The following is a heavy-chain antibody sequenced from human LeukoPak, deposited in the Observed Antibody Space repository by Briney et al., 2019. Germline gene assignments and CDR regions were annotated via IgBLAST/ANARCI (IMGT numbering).Heavy chain of an antibody. V-gene: IGHV3-48*01. D-gene: IGHD2-8*01. J-gene: IGHJ4*02. CDR3: ASPRGYCTNGVCDAFDY. Sequence: GGSLRLSCAASGFTFSTYSMNWVRQAPGKGLEWVSYISSSSSTIYYADSVKGRFAISRDNAKNSLYLQMNSLRAEDTAVYYCASPRGYCTNGVCDAFDYWGQGTLVTVSS. CDR1: GFTFSTYS. CDR2: ISSSSSTI.